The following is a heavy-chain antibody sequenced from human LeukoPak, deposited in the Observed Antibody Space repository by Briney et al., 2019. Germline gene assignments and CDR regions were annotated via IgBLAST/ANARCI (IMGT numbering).Heavy chain of an antibody. V-gene: IGHV3-15*01. CDR1: GFTFSNAW. J-gene: IGHJ4*02. CDR3: TTEREYDILTGYYNFDY. Sequence: GGSLRLSCAASGFTFSNAWMSWVRQAPGKGLEWVGRTKSKTDGGTTDYAAPVKGRFTISRDDSKNTPYLQMNSLKTEDTAVYYCTTEREYDILTGYYNFDYWGQGTLVTVSS. D-gene: IGHD3-9*01. CDR2: TKSKTDGGTT.